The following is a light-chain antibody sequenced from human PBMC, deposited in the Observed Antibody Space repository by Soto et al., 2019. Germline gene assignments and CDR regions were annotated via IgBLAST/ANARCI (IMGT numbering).Light chain of an antibody. CDR2: AAS. V-gene: IGKV3-20*01. CDR3: QQYGSSFS. CDR1: QSVSRSY. Sequence: EIVLTQSPGTLSLSPGERATLSCRASQSVSRSYLAWYQQKPGQAPRLLIYAASSRATGTPDRFSGSGSGTDFTLTISRLEPEHFAVYYCQQYGSSFSFGPGTKVDIK. J-gene: IGKJ3*01.